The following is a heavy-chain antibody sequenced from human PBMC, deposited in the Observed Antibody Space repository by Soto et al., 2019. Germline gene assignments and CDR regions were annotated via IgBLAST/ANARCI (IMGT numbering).Heavy chain of an antibody. CDR1: GGSISSYY. J-gene: IGHJ4*02. Sequence: SETLSLTCTVSGGSISSYYWSWIRQPPGKGLEWIGYIYYSGSTNYNPSLKSRVTISVDTSKNQFSLKLSSVTAADTAVYYCAREWGYGDYYFDYWAQGTLVTVSS. CDR3: AREWGYGDYYFDY. D-gene: IGHD4-17*01. V-gene: IGHV4-59*01. CDR2: IYYSGST.